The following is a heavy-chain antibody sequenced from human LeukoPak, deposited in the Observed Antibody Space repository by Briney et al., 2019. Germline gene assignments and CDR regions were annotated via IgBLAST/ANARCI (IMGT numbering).Heavy chain of an antibody. J-gene: IGHJ4*02. Sequence: GGSLRLSCAASGFTFSSYEMNCGCQAPGEGLEWGSYISSSVSTIYYADSVKGRFTISRDNAKHSLYLQMNSLRAEDTAVYYCASSTKRVFDYWGQGTLVTVSS. CDR2: ISSSVSTI. CDR1: GFTFSSYE. CDR3: ASSTKRVFDY. D-gene: IGHD2-2*01. V-gene: IGHV3-48*03.